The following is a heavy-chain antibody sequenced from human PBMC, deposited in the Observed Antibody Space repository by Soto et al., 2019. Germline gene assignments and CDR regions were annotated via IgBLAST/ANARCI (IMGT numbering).Heavy chain of an antibody. Sequence: QVQLVQSGAEVKKPGSSVKVSCKASGGTFSSYAISWVRQAPGQGLEWMGGIIPIFGTANYAQKFQGRVTITADESKSTAYMELSSLRSEDTAVYYCAREGGYCSGGSCSNWFDPWGQGTLVTVS. CDR2: IIPIFGTA. V-gene: IGHV1-69*12. J-gene: IGHJ5*02. D-gene: IGHD2-15*01. CDR1: GGTFSSYA. CDR3: AREGGYCSGGSCSNWFDP.